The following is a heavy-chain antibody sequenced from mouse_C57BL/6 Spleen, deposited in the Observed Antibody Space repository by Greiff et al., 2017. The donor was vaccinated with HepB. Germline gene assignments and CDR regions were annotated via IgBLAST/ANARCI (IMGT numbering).Heavy chain of an antibody. CDR1: GFTFSSYA. Sequence: EVQGVESGGGLVKPGGSLKLSCAASGFTFSSYAMSWVRQTPEKRLEWVATISDGGSYTYYPDNVKGRFTISRDNAKNNLYLQMSHLKSEDTAMYYCARAGTGTKAWPYWGQGTLVTVSA. V-gene: IGHV5-4*01. J-gene: IGHJ3*01. D-gene: IGHD4-1*01. CDR2: ISDGGSYT. CDR3: ARAGTGTKAWPY.